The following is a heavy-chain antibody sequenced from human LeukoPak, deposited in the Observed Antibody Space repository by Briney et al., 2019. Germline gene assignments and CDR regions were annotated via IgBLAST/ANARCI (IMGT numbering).Heavy chain of an antibody. CDR2: INDDGSEK. V-gene: IGHV3-7*05. CDR3: ARDPSGNDPFDI. J-gene: IGHJ3*02. CDR1: GFTFSNFW. Sequence: GGSLRLPCAASGFTFSNFWMSWVRQAPGKGLEWVANINDDGSEKYYVDSVKGRFTISRDNAKNSLYLQMNSLRVEDAAVYFCARDPSGNDPFDIWGQGTMVIVSS. D-gene: IGHD1-26*01.